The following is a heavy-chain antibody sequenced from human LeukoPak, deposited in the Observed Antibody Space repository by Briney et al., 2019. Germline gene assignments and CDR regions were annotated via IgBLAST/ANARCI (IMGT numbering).Heavy chain of an antibody. J-gene: IGHJ4*02. V-gene: IGHV4-4*07. D-gene: IGHD4-17*01. CDR3: ARDAGYGDYPFRPGVAIDY. Sequence: SETLSLTCTVSSGSLSGYYWSWIRQPAGKGLEWIGRIYTSGSTYYNPSLKSRVTISVDTSKNQFSLKLSSVTTADTAVYYCARDAGYGDYPFRPGVAIDYWGQGTLVTVSS. CDR1: SGSLSGYY. CDR2: IYTSGST.